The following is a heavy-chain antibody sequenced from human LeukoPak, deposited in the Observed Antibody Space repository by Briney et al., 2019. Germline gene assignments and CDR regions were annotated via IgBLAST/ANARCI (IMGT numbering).Heavy chain of an antibody. CDR3: ARKQTHNKWEVLSFDY. CDR1: GFTFSDYY. Sequence: GGSLRLSCAASGFTFSDYYMSWIRQAPGKGLEWVSYISSSSRYTNYADSVKGRFTISRDNAKNSLYLQMNSLRAEDTAVYYCARKQTHNKWEVLSFDYWGQGTLVTVSS. V-gene: IGHV3-11*03. J-gene: IGHJ4*02. CDR2: ISSSSRYT. D-gene: IGHD1-26*01.